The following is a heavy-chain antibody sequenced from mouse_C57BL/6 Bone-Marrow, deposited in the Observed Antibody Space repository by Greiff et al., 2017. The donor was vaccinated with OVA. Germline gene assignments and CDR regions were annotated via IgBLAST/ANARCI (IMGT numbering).Heavy chain of an antibody. CDR1: GYTFTNYW. Sequence: QVQLQQPGAELVRPRTSVKLSCKASGYTFTNYWMHWVKQRPGQGLEWIGVIAPSDSYINYNQKFKGRATLTVDTFSSTAYMHLSSLTSEDSAVYYCAHYGSRLYLHYWGQGTSLTVSS. V-gene: IGHV1-59*01. CDR2: IAPSDSYI. CDR3: AHYGSRLYLHY. J-gene: IGHJ2*02. D-gene: IGHD1-1*01.